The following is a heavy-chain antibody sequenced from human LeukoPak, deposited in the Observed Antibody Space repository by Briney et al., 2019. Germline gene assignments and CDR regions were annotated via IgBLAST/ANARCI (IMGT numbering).Heavy chain of an antibody. CDR1: GYTFTSYG. CDR3: ARDVLLWFGPLGPDAFDI. Sequence: ASVKVSCKASGYTFTSYGISWVRQAPGQGLEWMGWISAYNGNTNYAQKLQGRVTMTTDTSTSTAYMELRSLRSDDTAAYYCARDVLLWFGPLGPDAFDIWGQGTMVTVSS. J-gene: IGHJ3*02. D-gene: IGHD3-10*01. CDR2: ISAYNGNT. V-gene: IGHV1-18*01.